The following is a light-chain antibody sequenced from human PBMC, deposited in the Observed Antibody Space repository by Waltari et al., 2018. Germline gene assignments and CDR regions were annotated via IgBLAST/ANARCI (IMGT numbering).Light chain of an antibody. V-gene: IGKV1-5*03. J-gene: IGKJ1*01. CDR1: QSISTW. Sequence: DIQMTQSPATLSASVGDRVPITCRASQSISTWLAWYQQKSGKAPNLLIYKASNLEGGVPSRFSASGSGTEFTLTISSLQPDDIATYYCQHYYNYPETFGQGTKVEIK. CDR2: KAS. CDR3: QHYYNYPET.